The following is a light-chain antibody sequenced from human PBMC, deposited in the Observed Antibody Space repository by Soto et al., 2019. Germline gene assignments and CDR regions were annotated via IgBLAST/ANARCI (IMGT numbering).Light chain of an antibody. J-gene: IGKJ3*01. CDR1: KGISNY. V-gene: IGKV1-27*01. Sequence: DIQMTQSPSSLSASVGARVTITCRASKGISNYLAWYQQKPGKVPKLLIYAASTLQSGVPSRFSGSGSGTDFTLTISSLQPEDVATYYCQKYNSAPLTFGPGTKVDIK. CDR3: QKYNSAPLT. CDR2: AAS.